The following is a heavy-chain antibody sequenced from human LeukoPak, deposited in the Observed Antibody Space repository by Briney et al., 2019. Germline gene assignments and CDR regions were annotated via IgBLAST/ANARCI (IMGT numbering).Heavy chain of an antibody. D-gene: IGHD2-2*01. CDR2: IWYDGSNK. CDR3: ARDYCSSTSCYYYYYYYGMDV. Sequence: GGSLRLSCAASGFTFSSYGMHWVRQAPGKGLEWVAVIWYDGSNKYYADSVKGRFTISRDNAKNSLYLQMNSLRDEDTAVYYCARDYCSSTSCYYYYYYYGMDVWGQGTTVTVSS. J-gene: IGHJ6*02. V-gene: IGHV3-33*01. CDR1: GFTFSSYG.